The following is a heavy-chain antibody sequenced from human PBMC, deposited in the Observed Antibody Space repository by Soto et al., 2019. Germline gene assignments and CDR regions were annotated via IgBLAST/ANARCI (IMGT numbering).Heavy chain of an antibody. CDR1: GYSFTSYW. CDR3: ARLSSSPEGYYGMDV. CDR2: IDPSDSYT. Sequence: GESLKISCKGSGYSFTSYWISWVRQMPGKGLEWMGRIDPSDSYTNYSPSFQGHVTISADKSISTAYLQWSSLKASDTAMYYCARLSSSPEGYYGMDVWGQGTKVTVSS. J-gene: IGHJ6*02. V-gene: IGHV5-10-1*01. D-gene: IGHD6-6*01.